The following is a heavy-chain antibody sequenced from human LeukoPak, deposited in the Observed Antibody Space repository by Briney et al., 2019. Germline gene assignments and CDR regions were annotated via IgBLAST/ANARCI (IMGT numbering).Heavy chain of an antibody. CDR1: GGPFSSYA. CDR2: IIPIFGTA. V-gene: IGHV1-69*05. CDR3: ARSGPAVVTPFDY. Sequence: EASVKVSCKASGGPFSSYAISWVRQAPGQGLEWMGGIIPIFGTANYAQKFQGRVTITTDESTSTAYMELSSLRCEDTAVYYCARSGPAVVTPFDYWGQGTLVTVSS. D-gene: IGHD4-23*01. J-gene: IGHJ4*02.